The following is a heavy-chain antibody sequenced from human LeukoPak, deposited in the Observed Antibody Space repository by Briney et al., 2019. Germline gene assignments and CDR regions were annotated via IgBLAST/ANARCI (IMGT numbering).Heavy chain of an antibody. D-gene: IGHD3-10*01. V-gene: IGHV4-34*01. Sequence: PSETLSLTCAVYGGSFSGYYWSWIRQPPGKGLEWIGEINHSGCTNYNPSLKSRVTISVDTSKNQFSLKLSSVTAADTAVYYCARFAVRGVINPPYYYYMDVWGKGTTVTVSS. CDR2: INHSGCT. J-gene: IGHJ6*03. CDR1: GGSFSGYY. CDR3: ARFAVRGVINPPYYYYMDV.